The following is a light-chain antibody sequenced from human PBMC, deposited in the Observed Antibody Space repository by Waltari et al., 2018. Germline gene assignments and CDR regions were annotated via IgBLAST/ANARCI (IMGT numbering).Light chain of an antibody. J-gene: IGLJ3*02. Sequence: SYELTQPPSVYVSPGQTATITCSGDKLGDKYVCWYQKKPGQSPVVVIYQDNNRPSGIPERFSGSNSGNTATLTISGTQPLDEADYYCQAWDSSTVVFGGGTKLTVL. CDR1: KLGDKY. V-gene: IGLV3-1*01. CDR2: QDN. CDR3: QAWDSSTVV.